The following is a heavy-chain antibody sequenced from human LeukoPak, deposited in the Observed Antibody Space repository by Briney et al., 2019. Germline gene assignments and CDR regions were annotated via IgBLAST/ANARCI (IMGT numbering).Heavy chain of an antibody. CDR2: INPNSGGT. D-gene: IGHD6-13*01. Sequence: ASVKVSCKASGYTFTGYYMHWVRQAPGQGVEWMGWINPNSGGTNYAQKFQGRVTMTRDTSISTAYMELSRLRSDDTAVYYCARGLYSSSWYGGLGFDPWGQGTLVTVSS. CDR3: ARGLYSSSWYGGLGFDP. J-gene: IGHJ5*02. V-gene: IGHV1-2*02. CDR1: GYTFTGYY.